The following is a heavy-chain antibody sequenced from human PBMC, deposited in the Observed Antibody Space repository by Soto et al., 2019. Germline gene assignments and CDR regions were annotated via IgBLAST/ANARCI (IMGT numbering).Heavy chain of an antibody. J-gene: IGHJ6*02. CDR2: ISSSGSTI. CDR3: ARDQEAGSFFPYYYGMDV. Sequence: PWGSLRLCCATSGFTFSSYEMNWVRQAPGKGLEWVSYISSSGSTIYYADSVKGRFTISRDNAKNSLYLQMDSLRAEDTAVYYCARDQEAGSFFPYYYGMDVWGQGTTVTVSS. D-gene: IGHD6-13*01. CDR1: GFTFSSYE. V-gene: IGHV3-48*03.